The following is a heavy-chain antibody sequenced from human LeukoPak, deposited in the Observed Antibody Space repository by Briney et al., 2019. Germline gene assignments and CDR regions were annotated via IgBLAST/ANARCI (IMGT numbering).Heavy chain of an antibody. V-gene: IGHV3-20*04. J-gene: IGHJ6*03. D-gene: IGHD3-9*01. Sequence: PGGSLRLSCAASGFTFDDYAMNWVRQAPGKGLEWVSGINWNGGSTYYRDSVKGRFTISRDNAKNSLYLQMNSLRAEDTALYYCARAVGTGILTGNGAYYYYMDVWGKGTTVTVSS. CDR1: GFTFDDYA. CDR3: ARAVGTGILTGNGAYYYYMDV. CDR2: INWNGGST.